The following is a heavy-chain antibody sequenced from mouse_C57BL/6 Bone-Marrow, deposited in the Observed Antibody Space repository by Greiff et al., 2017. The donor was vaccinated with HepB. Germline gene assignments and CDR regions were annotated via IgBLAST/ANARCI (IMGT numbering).Heavy chain of an antibody. V-gene: IGHV5-6*01. CDR1: GFTFSSYG. D-gene: IGHD2-2*01. CDR3: ARQGVKRGYYARDY. CDR2: ISSGGSYT. J-gene: IGHJ4*01. Sequence: EVQRVESGGDLVKPGGSLKLSCAASGFTFSSYGMSWVRQTPDKRLEWVATISSGGSYTYYPDSVKGRFTISRDNAKNTLYLQMSSLKSEDTAMYYCARQGVKRGYYARDYWGQGTSVTVSS.